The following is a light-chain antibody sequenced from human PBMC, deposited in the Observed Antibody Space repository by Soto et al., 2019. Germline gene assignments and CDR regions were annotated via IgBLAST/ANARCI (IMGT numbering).Light chain of an antibody. J-gene: IGKJ1*01. CDR3: QQYNSYST. CDR1: QGISGR. Sequence: DIQMTQSPSTLSASVGDRVTITCRASQGISGRLAWYQQKPGKAPNLLIYDVSNLESGVPSRFSGTGSGTEFTLTINSPQPDDFATYYCQQYNSYSTFGPGTKVDIK. V-gene: IGKV1-5*01. CDR2: DVS.